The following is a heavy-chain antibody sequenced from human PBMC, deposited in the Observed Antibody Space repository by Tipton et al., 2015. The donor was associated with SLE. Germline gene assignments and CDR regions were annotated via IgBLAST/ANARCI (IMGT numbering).Heavy chain of an antibody. D-gene: IGHD1-26*01. J-gene: IGHJ4*02. CDR3: ARAKWEPDF. CDR1: GYTFSDYN. Sequence: QVQLVQSGAEVKKPGASVKVSCKASGYTFSDYNINWVRQAPGQGPEWMGWMNPTNANTGSTHKFQGRVTLTMDTSTSTAYMELNNLRSEDTAVYYCARAKWEPDFWGQGTLVSVSS. CDR2: MNPTNANT. V-gene: IGHV1-8*01.